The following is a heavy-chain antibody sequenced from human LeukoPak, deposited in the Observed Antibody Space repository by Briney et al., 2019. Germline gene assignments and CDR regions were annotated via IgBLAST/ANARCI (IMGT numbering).Heavy chain of an antibody. Sequence: PGGSLRLSCAASGFTFDDYAMHWVRQAPGKGLEWVSGISGSGTSTYYADSAKGRFTISRDNSKNTLYLQMDSLRAEDTAVYYCAKARYNSGWYGLDPWGQGTLVTVSS. V-gene: IGHV3-23*01. CDR2: ISGSGTST. D-gene: IGHD6-19*01. CDR3: AKARYNSGWYGLDP. J-gene: IGHJ5*02. CDR1: GFTFDDYA.